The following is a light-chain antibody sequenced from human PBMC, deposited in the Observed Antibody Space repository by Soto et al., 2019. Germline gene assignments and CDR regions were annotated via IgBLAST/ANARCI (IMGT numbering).Light chain of an antibody. J-gene: IGLJ2*01. CDR1: SSDVGGYKY. V-gene: IGLV2-14*01. CDR3: SSYTSGTTLVV. CDR2: EVS. Sequence: QSALTQPASVSGSPGQSTTISCTGTSSDVGGYKYVSWYQQHPGKAPKLMIYEVSNRPSGVSNRFSGSKSGNTASLTISGLQAEDEADYYCSSYTSGTTLVVFGGGTKVTVL.